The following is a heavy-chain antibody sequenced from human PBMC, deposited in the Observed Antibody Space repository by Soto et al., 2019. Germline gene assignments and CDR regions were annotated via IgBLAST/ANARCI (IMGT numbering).Heavy chain of an antibody. CDR2: IYYSGRT. CDR3: ARIVESDYTIDFDL. Sequence: QVQLQESGPGLVKPSQTLSLTCTVPGGSISSGDYDWSWIRQPPGKGLEWIGYIYYSGRTNHNPSLSSRVTISVDTSKNQFSLNLSSVTAADTAVYYCARIVESDYTIDFDLWGRGTLVTVSS. D-gene: IGHD3-3*01. J-gene: IGHJ2*01. CDR1: GGSISSGDYD. V-gene: IGHV4-30-4*01.